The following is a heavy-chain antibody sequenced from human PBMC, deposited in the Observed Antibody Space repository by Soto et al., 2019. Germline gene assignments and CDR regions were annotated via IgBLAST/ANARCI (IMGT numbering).Heavy chain of an antibody. Sequence: ASVKVSCKASGHTFPSYGISWVRQAPGQGLEWMGWISTYSGITNYAPKLQGRVTMTTDTSTSTAYMELRSLKSDDTAVYYCARGIEGFLDYWGHGTLVTVSS. CDR2: ISTYSGIT. CDR3: ARGIEGFLDY. CDR1: GHTFPSYG. J-gene: IGHJ4*01. V-gene: IGHV1-18*01. D-gene: IGHD3-3*01.